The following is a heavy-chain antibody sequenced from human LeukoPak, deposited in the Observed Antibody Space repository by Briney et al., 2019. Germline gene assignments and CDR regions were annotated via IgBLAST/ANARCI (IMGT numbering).Heavy chain of an antibody. CDR3: ARPRRGYSYGSLVVAFDI. V-gene: IGHV3-23*01. CDR2: ISSSGGST. J-gene: IGHJ3*02. D-gene: IGHD5-18*01. CDR1: GFTFNNYG. Sequence: GGSLRLSCAASGFTFNNYGMSWVRQAPGKGLEWVSAISSSGGSTYYADSVKGRFTISRDNSKNTLYLQMNSLRAEDTAVYYCARPRRGYSYGSLVVAFDIWGQGTMVTVSS.